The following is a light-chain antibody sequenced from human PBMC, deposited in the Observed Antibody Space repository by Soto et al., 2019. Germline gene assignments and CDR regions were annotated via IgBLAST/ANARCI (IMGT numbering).Light chain of an antibody. CDR1: QGMSTY. CDR2: GAS. Sequence: DIQLTQSPSFLSTSVGDKVTISCRASQGMSTYVVWYQQKPGKAPKLLIYGASTLQSGVPSRFRGSESGAEFTLTISSLQPEDFATYYCQQLHSYPITFGQGTRLEIK. J-gene: IGKJ5*01. V-gene: IGKV1-9*01. CDR3: QQLHSYPIT.